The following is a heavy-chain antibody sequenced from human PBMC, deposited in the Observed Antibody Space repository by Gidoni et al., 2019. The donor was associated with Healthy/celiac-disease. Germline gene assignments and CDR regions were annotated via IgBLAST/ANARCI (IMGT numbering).Heavy chain of an antibody. V-gene: IGHV4-39*01. CDR2: LYYSWST. CDR1: GGSISSSSYY. Sequence: QLQLQESGPGLVKPSETLSLTCTVSGGSISSSSYYWGGIRQPPGKGLEWIGSLYYSWSTYYNPSLKSRVTISLDTSKNQFSLKLSSVTAADTAVYYCARGVKGDSSSWYYYYGMDVWGQGTTVTVSS. J-gene: IGHJ6*02. CDR3: ARGVKGDSSSWYYYYGMDV. D-gene: IGHD6-13*01.